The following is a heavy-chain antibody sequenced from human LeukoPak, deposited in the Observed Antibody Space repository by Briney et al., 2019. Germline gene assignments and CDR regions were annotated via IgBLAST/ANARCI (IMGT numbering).Heavy chain of an antibody. D-gene: IGHD1-26*01. CDR1: GFTFSSYG. J-gene: IGHJ4*02. V-gene: IGHV3-30*18. CDR3: AKDFGGSYSCFDY. CDR2: ISYDGSNK. Sequence: GRSLRLSCAASGFTFSSYGMHWVRQAPGKGLEWVAVISYDGSNKYYADSVKGRFTISRDNSKNTLYLQMNSLRAEDTAVCYCAKDFGGSYSCFDYWGQGTLVTVSS.